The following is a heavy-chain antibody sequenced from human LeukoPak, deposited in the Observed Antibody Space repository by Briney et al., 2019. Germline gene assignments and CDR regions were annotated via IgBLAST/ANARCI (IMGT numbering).Heavy chain of an antibody. CDR2: ISYDGSNK. CDR3: ARDRRVYYYYGMDV. V-gene: IGHV3-30-3*01. Sequence: GGSLRLSCAASGFTFSSYAMHWVRQAPGKGLEWVAVISYDGSNKYYADSVKGRFTISRDNSKNTLYLQMNSLRAEDTAVYYCARDRRVYYYYGMDVWGQGTTVTVPS. CDR1: GFTFSSYA. J-gene: IGHJ6*02.